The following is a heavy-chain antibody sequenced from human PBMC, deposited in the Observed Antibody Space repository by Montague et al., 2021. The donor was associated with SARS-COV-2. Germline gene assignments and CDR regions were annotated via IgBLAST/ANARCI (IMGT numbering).Heavy chain of an antibody. CDR2: IYYSATT. J-gene: IGHJ6*02. CDR3: ASGADDYYYAMDV. Sequence: SETLSLTCTVSGGSITNYYWTWIRQSPGRGLEWIGYIYYSATTNYNPSLKSRVTMSVDTSKNQFSLKLRSVTAADTAVYYCASGADDYYYAMDVWGQGTTVTVSS. D-gene: IGHD3-10*01. CDR1: GGSITNYY. V-gene: IGHV4-59*01.